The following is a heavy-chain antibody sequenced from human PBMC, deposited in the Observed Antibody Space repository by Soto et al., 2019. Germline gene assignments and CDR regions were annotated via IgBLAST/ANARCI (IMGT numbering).Heavy chain of an antibody. Sequence: ASVKVSCKASGYTFTGYYMHWVRQAPGQGLELMGWINPNSGGTNYAQKFQGWVTMTRDTSISTAYMELSRLRSDDTAVYYCARAYSSSCPDYWGQGTLVTVSS. CDR3: ARAYSSSCPDY. CDR2: INPNSGGT. V-gene: IGHV1-2*04. J-gene: IGHJ4*02. D-gene: IGHD6-13*01. CDR1: GYTFTGYY.